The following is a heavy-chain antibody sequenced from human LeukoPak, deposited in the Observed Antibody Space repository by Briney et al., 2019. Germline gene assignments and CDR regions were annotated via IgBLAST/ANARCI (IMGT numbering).Heavy chain of an antibody. V-gene: IGHV3-15*01. CDR1: GFTFSSYG. J-gene: IGHJ5*02. CDR2: IKSKTDGGTT. D-gene: IGHD3-16*01. CDR3: DYVWGRRFDP. Sequence: QPGGTLRLSCGASGFTFSSYGMSWVRQAPGKGLEWVGRIKSKTDGGTTDYAAPVKDRFTISRDDSKNTLYLEMSSLKTEDTAVYLYDYVWGRRFDPWGQGTLVTVSS.